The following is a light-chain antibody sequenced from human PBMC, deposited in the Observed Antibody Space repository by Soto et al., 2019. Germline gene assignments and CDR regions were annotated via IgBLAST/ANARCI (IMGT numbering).Light chain of an antibody. Sequence: QSVLTQPPSASGTPGQRVTISCSGSSSNIGSNSVNWYQQLPGTAPKLLIYNNHQRPSGVPDRFSGSKSGTSVSLAISGLQSEDEADYSCAASDDSLNGWVFGGGTKLTVL. V-gene: IGLV1-44*01. CDR3: AASDDSLNGWV. CDR2: NNH. J-gene: IGLJ3*02. CDR1: SSNIGSNS.